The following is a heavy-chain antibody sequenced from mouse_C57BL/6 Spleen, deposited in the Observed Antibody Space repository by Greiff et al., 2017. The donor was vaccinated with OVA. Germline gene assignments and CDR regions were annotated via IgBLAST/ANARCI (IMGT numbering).Heavy chain of an antibody. Sequence: DVKLVESGGGLVKPGGSLKLSCAASGFTFSDYGMHWVRQAPEKGLEWVAYISSGSSTIYYADTVKGRFTISRDNAKTTLFLQMTSLRSEDTAMYYCASPIYYGNGMDYWGQGTSVTVSS. CDR3: ASPIYYGNGMDY. CDR2: ISSGSSTI. D-gene: IGHD2-1*01. V-gene: IGHV5-17*01. CDR1: GFTFSDYG. J-gene: IGHJ4*01.